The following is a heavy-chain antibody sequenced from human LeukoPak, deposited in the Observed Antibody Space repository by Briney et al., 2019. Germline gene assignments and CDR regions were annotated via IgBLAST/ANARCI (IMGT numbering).Heavy chain of an antibody. V-gene: IGHV4-38-2*02. CDR3: ARIPKRQWLVRHYFDY. CDR2: IYHSGYT. CDR1: RYSIRSDYY. Sequence: PSETLSLTCSVSRYSIRSDYYWGWIRQPPGKGLEWIASIYHSGYTYYNASLKSRVTLSVDTSKNQFSLKLSSVTAADTAVYYCARIPKRQWLVRHYFDYWGQGTLVTVSS. D-gene: IGHD6-19*01. J-gene: IGHJ4*02.